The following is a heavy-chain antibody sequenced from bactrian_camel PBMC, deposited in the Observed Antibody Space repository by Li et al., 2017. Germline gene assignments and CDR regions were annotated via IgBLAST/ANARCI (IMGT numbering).Heavy chain of an antibody. V-gene: IGHV3S42*01. J-gene: IGHJ4*01. Sequence: VQLVESGGGLVQPGGSLRLSCIASGFTFSRNAMAWVRQAPGKGLEWVSAITSGGSTAYADSVKGRFTISRDNAKNALYLQLSGAQTEDTAMYYCARVPVYGLGILGQGTQVTVS. D-gene: IGHD5*01. CDR2: ITSGGST. CDR1: GFTFSRNA.